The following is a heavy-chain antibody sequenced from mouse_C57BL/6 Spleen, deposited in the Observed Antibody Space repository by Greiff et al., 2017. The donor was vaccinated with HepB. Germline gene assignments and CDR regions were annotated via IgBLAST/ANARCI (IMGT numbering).Heavy chain of an antibody. J-gene: IGHJ4*01. CDR1: GYTFTDYY. V-gene: IGHV1-26*01. D-gene: IGHD1-1*01. CDR2: INPNNGGT. CDR3: ARRGGSPYAMDY. Sequence: EVQLQQSGPELVKPGASVKISCKASGYTFTDYYMNWVKQSHGKSLEWIGDINPNNGGTSYNQKFKGKATLTVDKSSSTAYMELRSLTSEDSAVYYCARRGGSPYAMDYGGQGTSVTVSS.